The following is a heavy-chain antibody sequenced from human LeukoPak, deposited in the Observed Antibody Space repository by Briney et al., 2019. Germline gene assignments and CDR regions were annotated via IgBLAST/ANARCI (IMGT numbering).Heavy chain of an antibody. D-gene: IGHD3-22*01. Sequence: PGRSLRLSCAASGFTFSSYGMHWVRQAPGKGLEWVAVISYDGSNKYYADSVKGRFTISRDNAKNSLYLQMNSLRAEDTALYYCAKDISRLLLLGDAFDIWGQGTMVTVSS. CDR2: ISYDGSNK. V-gene: IGHV3-30*18. CDR3: AKDISRLLLLGDAFDI. CDR1: GFTFSSYG. J-gene: IGHJ3*02.